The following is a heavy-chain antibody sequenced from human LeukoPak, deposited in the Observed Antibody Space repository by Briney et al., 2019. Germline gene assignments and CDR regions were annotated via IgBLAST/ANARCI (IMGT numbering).Heavy chain of an antibody. V-gene: IGHV1-2*04. CDR2: INPNSGGT. D-gene: IGHD2-2*01. CDR3: ARGRKTGGGYCSSSSCYAFDI. J-gene: IGHJ3*02. CDR1: GYTFTDYY. Sequence: GASVKLSCKASGYTFTDYYMHWVRQAPGQGLEWMGWINPNSGGTNYAQKFQGWVTMTRDTSISTAYMELSRLRSDDTAVYYCARGRKTGGGYCSSSSCYAFDIWGQGTMVTVSS.